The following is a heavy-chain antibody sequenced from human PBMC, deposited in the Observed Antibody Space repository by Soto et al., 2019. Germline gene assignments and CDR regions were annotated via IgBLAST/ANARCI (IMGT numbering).Heavy chain of an antibody. CDR1: GFTFSSYG. J-gene: IGHJ5*02. Sequence: EVQLLESGGGLVQPGGSLRLSCAASGFTFSSYGLNWVRQAPGKGLEWVSVISDSGGSTYYADSVKGRLTISRDNSKNTLSVQMSSLRAEDTAVYYCGGISVGSWGQGTLVTVSS. CDR2: ISDSGGST. V-gene: IGHV3-23*01. CDR3: GGISVGS. D-gene: IGHD6-19*01.